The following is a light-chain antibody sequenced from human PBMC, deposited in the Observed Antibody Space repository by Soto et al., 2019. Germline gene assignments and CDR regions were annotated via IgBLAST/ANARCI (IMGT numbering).Light chain of an antibody. Sequence: EIVLTQSPATLSLSSREKTTLSCRASQSVSSYLAWYQQKPGQAPRLLIYDASNRATGIPARFSGSGSGTDFTLTISSLEPEDFAVYYCQQRSNWPPLTFGGGTKVDIK. CDR1: QSVSSY. J-gene: IGKJ4*01. V-gene: IGKV3-11*01. CDR2: DAS. CDR3: QQRSNWPPLT.